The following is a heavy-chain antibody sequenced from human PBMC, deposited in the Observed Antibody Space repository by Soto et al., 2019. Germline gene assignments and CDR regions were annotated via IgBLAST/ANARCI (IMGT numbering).Heavy chain of an antibody. CDR3: ANALGSGSYYNYYYYYMDV. V-gene: IGHV3-23*01. D-gene: IGHD3-10*01. Sequence: EVQLLESGGGXXXXGGXXXXXCXAXXXXXXXXAMSXXXXAPGKGLEWVSAISGSGGSTYYADSVKGRFTISRDNSKNTLYLQMNSLRAEDTAVYYCANALGSGSYYNYYYYYMDVWGKGTTVTVSS. CDR2: ISGSGGST. CDR1: XXXXXXXA. J-gene: IGHJ6*03.